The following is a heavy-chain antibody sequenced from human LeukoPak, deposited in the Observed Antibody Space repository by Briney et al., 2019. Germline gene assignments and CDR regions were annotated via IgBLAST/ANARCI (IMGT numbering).Heavy chain of an antibody. V-gene: IGHV3-74*01. CDR3: ARGVVVVAATPFRPYNWFDP. Sequence: SGGSLRLSCAASGFTFSSYWMHWVRQAPGKGLVWVSRINSDGSSTSYADSVKGRFTISRDNTKNTLYLQMNSLRAEDTAVYYCARGVVVVAATPFRPYNWFDPWGQGTLVTVSS. D-gene: IGHD2-15*01. CDR2: INSDGSST. CDR1: GFTFSSYW. J-gene: IGHJ5*02.